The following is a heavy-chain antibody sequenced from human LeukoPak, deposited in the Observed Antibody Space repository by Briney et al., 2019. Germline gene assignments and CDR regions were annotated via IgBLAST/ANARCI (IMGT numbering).Heavy chain of an antibody. Sequence: EASVKVSCKASGYTFTSYDINWVRQATGQGLEWMGWMNPNSGNTGYAQKFQGRVTITRNTSISTAYMELSSLRSEDTAVYYCARGQYYDSWSGYSAEGFDIWGQGTMVTLSS. CDR1: GYTFTSYD. D-gene: IGHD3-3*01. CDR2: MNPNSGNT. J-gene: IGHJ3*02. V-gene: IGHV1-8*03. CDR3: ARGQYYDSWSGYSAEGFDI.